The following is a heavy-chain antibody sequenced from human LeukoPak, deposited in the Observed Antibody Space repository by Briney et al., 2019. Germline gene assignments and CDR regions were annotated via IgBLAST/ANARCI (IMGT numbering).Heavy chain of an antibody. CDR2: LSGSGGST. CDR3: AKVRRSSGWYRGAFDI. V-gene: IGHV3-23*01. D-gene: IGHD6-19*01. J-gene: IGHJ3*02. CDR1: GFTFSSYA. Sequence: PGGSPRLSCAASGFTFSSYAMSWVGPAPGKGLGWVSALSGSGGSTYYAESVKGRFTISRDNSKNTVYLQMNSLRADDTAVYYCAKVRRSSGWYRGAFDIWGQGTMVTVSS.